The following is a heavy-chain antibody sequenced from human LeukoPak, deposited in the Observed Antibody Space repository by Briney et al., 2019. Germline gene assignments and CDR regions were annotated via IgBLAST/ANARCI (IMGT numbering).Heavy chain of an antibody. Sequence: PSETLSLTCTVSGGSISSYYWSWIRQPPGKGLEWIGYIYYGGSTNYNPSLKSRVTISVDTSKNQFSLKLGSVTAADTAVYYCARDIKPCWFDPWGQGTLVTVSS. D-gene: IGHD1-14*01. CDR3: ARDIKPCWFDP. J-gene: IGHJ5*02. CDR1: GGSISSYY. V-gene: IGHV4-59*12. CDR2: IYYGGST.